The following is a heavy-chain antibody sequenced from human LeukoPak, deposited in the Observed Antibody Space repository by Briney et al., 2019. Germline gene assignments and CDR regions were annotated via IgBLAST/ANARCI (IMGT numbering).Heavy chain of an antibody. Sequence: ASVKVSCKASGYSFTSYDINWVRQASGQGLDWMGWMNPNSGNTGYAQKFQGRVTMTRNTSISTAYMELSSLTSEDTAVYYCARGPGCTSSSCPCYFDYWGQGILVTVSS. CDR1: GYSFTSYD. CDR2: MNPNSGNT. CDR3: ARGPGCTSSSCPCYFDY. V-gene: IGHV1-8*01. J-gene: IGHJ4*03. D-gene: IGHD2-2*01.